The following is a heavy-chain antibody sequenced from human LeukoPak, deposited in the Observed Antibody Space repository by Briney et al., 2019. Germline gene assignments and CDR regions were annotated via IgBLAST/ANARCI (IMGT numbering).Heavy chain of an antibody. V-gene: IGHV3-33*01. CDR3: ARAPREHDSGDY. Sequence: PGRSLRLSCSASGFTFSSYGMHWARQAPGKGLEWVAVIWFDGSNQYYADSVKGRFTISRDSSRNTLYLQMDSLRAEDTAVYYCARAPREHDSGDYWGQGTLVTVSS. J-gene: IGHJ4*02. CDR2: IWFDGSNQ. D-gene: IGHD1-26*01. CDR1: GFTFSSYG.